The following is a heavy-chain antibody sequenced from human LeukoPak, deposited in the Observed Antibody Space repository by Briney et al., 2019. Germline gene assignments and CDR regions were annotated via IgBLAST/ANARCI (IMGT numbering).Heavy chain of an antibody. J-gene: IGHJ4*02. V-gene: IGHV3-7*05. D-gene: IGHD2-15*01. CDR1: GFTLSSHW. CDR2: IKQDGSEQ. Sequence: PGGSLRLSCAASGFTLSSHWMSWVRQAPGKGLEWVANIKQDGSEQYYADSVRGRFTISRDNAKNSLYLQMNSLTAEDTAIYYCAKTSVGEGRIIGSGYFDNWGQGTLVTVSS. CDR3: AKTSVGEGRIIGSGYFDN.